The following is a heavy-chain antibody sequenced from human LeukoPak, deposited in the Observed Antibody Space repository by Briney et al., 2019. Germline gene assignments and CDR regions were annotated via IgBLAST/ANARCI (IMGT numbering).Heavy chain of an antibody. CDR1: GFTFSNYG. J-gene: IGHJ4*02. CDR3: AKYCSGGSCYRGLDY. Sequence: GGSLRLSCEASGFTFSNYGMHWVRQAPGKGLEWVALISHDGSNKYYADSVKGRFTISRDNSKNTLYLQMNSLRTEDTGVYYCAKYCSGGSCYRGLDYWGQGTLVTVSS. D-gene: IGHD2-15*01. V-gene: IGHV3-30*18. CDR2: ISHDGSNK.